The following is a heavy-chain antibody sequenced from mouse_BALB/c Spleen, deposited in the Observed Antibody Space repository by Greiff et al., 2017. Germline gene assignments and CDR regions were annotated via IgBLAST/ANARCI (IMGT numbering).Heavy chain of an antibody. CDR3: TSGYYAMDY. CDR1: GFTFSSYW. Sequence: EVHLVESGGGLVQPGGSMKLSCVASGFTFSSYWMSWVRQSPEKGLEWVAEIRLKSDNYATHYAESVKGKFTISRDDSKSRLYLQMNSLRAEDTGIYYCTSGYYAMDYWGQGTSVTVSS. CDR2: IRLKSDNYAT. V-gene: IGHV6-6*02. J-gene: IGHJ4*01.